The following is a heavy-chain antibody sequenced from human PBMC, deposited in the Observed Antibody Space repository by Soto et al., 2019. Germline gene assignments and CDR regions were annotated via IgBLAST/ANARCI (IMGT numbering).Heavy chain of an antibody. CDR2: IIPILGIA. V-gene: IGHV1-69*02. D-gene: IGHD3-10*01. CDR3: ARAYYYGSGSSYCYDGMSG. CDR1: GGTFSSYT. Sequence: QVQLVQSGAEVKKPGSSVKVSCKASGGTFSSYTISWVRQAPGHGREWMGRIIPILGIANYAQKFQGRVTITADKATSTAYMELSSLRSEYTAVYYCARAYYYGSGSSYCYDGMSGWGQGTTVTVSS. J-gene: IGHJ6*02.